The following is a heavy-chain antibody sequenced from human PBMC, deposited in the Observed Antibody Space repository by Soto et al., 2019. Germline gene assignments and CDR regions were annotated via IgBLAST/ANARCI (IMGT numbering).Heavy chain of an antibody. CDR2: IIPIFPTP. D-gene: IGHD3-16*01. CDR1: GGTFGNSA. Sequence: QVQLVQSGAEVKKPGSSVTVSCKASGGTFGNSAISWVRQAPGQGLEWMGGIIPIFPTPDYAQKFQGRVTXTXAXTTTTASKDLTSLRTEDTAVYYCARDKDRQQLGGNYYCGIDVWGQGTTVTVSS. V-gene: IGHV1-69*05. CDR3: ARDKDRQQLGGNYYCGIDV. J-gene: IGHJ6*02.